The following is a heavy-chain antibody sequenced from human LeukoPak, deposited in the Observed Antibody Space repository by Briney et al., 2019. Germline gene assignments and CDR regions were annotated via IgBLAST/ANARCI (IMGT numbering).Heavy chain of an antibody. V-gene: IGHV7-4-1*02. Sequence: ASVKVSCKASGYTFTGYYMHWVRQAPGQGLEWMGWINPNTGNPTYAQGFTGRFVFSLDTSVSTAYLQISSLKAEDTAVYYCARSAIYSSGLYWGQGTLVTVSS. CDR1: GYTFTGYY. CDR3: ARSAIYSSGLY. J-gene: IGHJ4*02. CDR2: INPNTGNP. D-gene: IGHD6-19*01.